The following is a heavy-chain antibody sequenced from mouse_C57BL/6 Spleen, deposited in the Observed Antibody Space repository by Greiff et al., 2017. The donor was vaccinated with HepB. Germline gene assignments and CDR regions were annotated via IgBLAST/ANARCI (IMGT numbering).Heavy chain of an antibody. CDR3: AREDGSSYSFAY. Sequence: QVQLQQSGAELVRPGTSVKVSCKASGYAFTNYLIEWVKQRPGQGLEWIGVINPGSGGTNYNEKFKGKATLTADKSSSTAYMQLSSLTSEDSAVYFCAREDGSSYSFAYWGQGTLVTVSA. CDR2: INPGSGGT. D-gene: IGHD1-1*01. V-gene: IGHV1-54*01. J-gene: IGHJ3*01. CDR1: GYAFTNYL.